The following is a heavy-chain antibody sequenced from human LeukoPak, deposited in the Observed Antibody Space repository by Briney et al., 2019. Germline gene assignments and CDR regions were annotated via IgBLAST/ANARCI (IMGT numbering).Heavy chain of an antibody. CDR1: GYAFSTYD. J-gene: IGHJ4*02. CDR3: TRGRQWLAPLDF. V-gene: IGHV1-8*01. Sequence: ASVKVSCKASGYAFSTYDINWVRQAPGHGLEWMGWMNPKSGNTGFAQKFQGRLTMTRDTSISTAYMQLSSLRSEDTAVYYCTRGRQWLAPLDFWGQGALVTVAP. CDR2: MNPKSGNT. D-gene: IGHD6-19*01.